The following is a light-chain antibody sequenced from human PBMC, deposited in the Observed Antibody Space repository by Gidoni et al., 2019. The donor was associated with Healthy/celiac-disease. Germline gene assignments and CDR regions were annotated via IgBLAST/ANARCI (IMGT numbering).Light chain of an antibody. CDR3: QQSYSTPFT. CDR2: AAS. Sequence: DIQMTQSPSSLSASVGDRVTITCRASQSISIYLHWYQQKPGKAPKLLIYAASSLQSGVPSRFSGSGSGTDFTLTISSLQPEDFATYYCQQSYSTPFTFGPGTKVDIK. V-gene: IGKV1-39*01. CDR1: QSISIY. J-gene: IGKJ3*01.